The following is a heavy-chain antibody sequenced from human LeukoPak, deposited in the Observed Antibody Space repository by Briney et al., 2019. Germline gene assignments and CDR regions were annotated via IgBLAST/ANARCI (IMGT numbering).Heavy chain of an antibody. Sequence: GPTLVKPTRTLTLTCSLSGFSLSTSGGGVGWIRQPPGKALEWLTIIYWNNDKRYSPSLKSRLNITKDTSKNQVVLTMTNMDPVDTATYYCAHKHVNSGWYLDYFDYWGQGTLVTVSS. V-gene: IGHV2-5*01. CDR1: GFSLSTSGGG. J-gene: IGHJ4*02. D-gene: IGHD6-19*01. CDR2: IYWNNDK. CDR3: AHKHVNSGWYLDYFDY.